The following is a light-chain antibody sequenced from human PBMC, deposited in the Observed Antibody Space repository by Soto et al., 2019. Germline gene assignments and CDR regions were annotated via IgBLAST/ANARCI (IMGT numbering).Light chain of an antibody. Sequence: DLQMTQSPSSLSASVEDRVTITCRASQNIASYLNWYQQKPGKAPKLLIYAASTLQSGVPSRFSGSGSGTDFTLTISSLQPEDFATYYCQQNYSPPPITFGQGTR. CDR3: QQNYSPPPIT. V-gene: IGKV1-39*01. CDR2: AAS. CDR1: QNIASY. J-gene: IGKJ5*01.